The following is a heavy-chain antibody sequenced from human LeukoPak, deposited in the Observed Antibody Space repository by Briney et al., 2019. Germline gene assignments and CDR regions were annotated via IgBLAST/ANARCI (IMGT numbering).Heavy chain of an antibody. V-gene: IGHV1-2*02. Sequence: ASVKVSCKASGYIFTVHYLQWVRHAPGQGLEWMGWINPNSGGTQYAQRFQGRVTMTRETSRSTAYMELGSLRSDDTAVYYCARDRLGFSSPGYYYYGMDVWGQGTTVTVSS. CDR3: ARDRLGFSSPGYYYYGMDV. D-gene: IGHD6-19*01. CDR1: GYIFTVHY. J-gene: IGHJ6*02. CDR2: INPNSGGT.